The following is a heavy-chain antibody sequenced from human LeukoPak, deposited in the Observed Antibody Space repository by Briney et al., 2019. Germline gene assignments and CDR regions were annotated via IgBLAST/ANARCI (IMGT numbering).Heavy chain of an antibody. D-gene: IGHD2-2*01. J-gene: IGHJ4*02. CDR3: ARVSGPGMNEYYHL. Sequence: GGSLRLSCAASGFTFSGAWMQWVRQAPGKGLMWVSRINDDGSSTRHADSVKGRFTISRDNAKNTLYLQMNSLRAEDTAVYYCARVSGPGMNEYYHLWGQGTLVTVSS. CDR2: INDDGSST. V-gene: IGHV3-74*01. CDR1: GFTFSGAW.